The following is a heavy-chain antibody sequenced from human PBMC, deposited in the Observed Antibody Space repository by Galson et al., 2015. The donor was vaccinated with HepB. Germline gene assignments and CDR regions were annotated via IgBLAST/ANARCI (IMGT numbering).Heavy chain of an antibody. CDR1: GFTFSSYG. J-gene: IGHJ4*02. CDR2: ISYDGSNK. D-gene: IGHD1-26*01. V-gene: IGHV3-30*03. CDR3: ASGVSIVGATYDY. Sequence: SLRLSCAASGFTFSSYGMHWVRQAPGKGLEWVAVISYDGSNKYYADSVKGRFTISRDNSKNTLYLQMNSLRAEDTAVYYCASGVSIVGATYDYWGQGTLVTVSS.